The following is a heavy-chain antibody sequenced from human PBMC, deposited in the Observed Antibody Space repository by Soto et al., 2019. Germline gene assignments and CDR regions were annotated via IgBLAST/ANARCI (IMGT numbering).Heavy chain of an antibody. V-gene: IGHV3-33*01. J-gene: IGHJ5*02. CDR2: IWYDGSNK. CDR1: GFTFSSYG. Sequence: QVQLVESGGGVVQPGRSLRLSCAASGFTFSSYGMHWVRQAPGKGLEWVAGIWYDGSNKYYADSVKGRFTISRDNSKNTLYLQMNSLRAEDTAVYYCAREDVDTAMVTAWFDPWGQGTLVTVSS. D-gene: IGHD5-18*01. CDR3: AREDVDTAMVTAWFDP.